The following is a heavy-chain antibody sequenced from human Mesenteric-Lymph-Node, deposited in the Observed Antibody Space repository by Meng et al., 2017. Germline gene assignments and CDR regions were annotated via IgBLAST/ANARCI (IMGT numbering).Heavy chain of an antibody. CDR3: ARMVRIVVVSAFDI. V-gene: IGHV4-39*07. CDR1: GGSVSSGSYY. D-gene: IGHD3-22*01. CDR2: IYYSGST. J-gene: IGHJ3*02. Sequence: SETLSLTCTVSGGSVSSGSYYWSWIRQPPGKGLEWIGSIYYSGSTYYNPSLKSRVTMSVDTSKNQFSLKLSSVTAVDTAVYYCARMVRIVVVSAFDIWGQGTMVTVSS.